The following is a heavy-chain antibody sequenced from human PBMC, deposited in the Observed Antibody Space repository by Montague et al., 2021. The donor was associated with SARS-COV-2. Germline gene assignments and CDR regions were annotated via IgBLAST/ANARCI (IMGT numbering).Heavy chain of an antibody. D-gene: IGHD3-9*01. CDR2: IYYSGST. CDR3: ARSPTYYHILTGYFNGPNWFDP. J-gene: IGHJ5*02. V-gene: IGHV4-39*01. Sequence: SETLSLTCTVSGGSISSSSYYWGWIRQPPGKGLEWIGSIYYSGSTYYNPSLKSRVTISVDTSKNQFSLKPSSVTAADTAVYYCARSPTYYHILTGYFNGPNWFDPWGQGTLVTVSS. CDR1: GGSISSSSYY.